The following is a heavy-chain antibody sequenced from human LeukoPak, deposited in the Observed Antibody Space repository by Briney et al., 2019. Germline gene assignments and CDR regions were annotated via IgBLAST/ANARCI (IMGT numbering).Heavy chain of an antibody. CDR1: GFTFSSYG. CDR3: ARLRYYAVDV. CDR2: ISSGSSSR. V-gene: IGHV3-48*01. Sequence: GRSLRLSCAASGFTFSSYGMHWVRQAPGKGLEWVSYISSGSSSRYYADSVKGRFTISRDNAKNSLYLQMNSLRAEDTAVYFCARLRYYAVDVWGQGTTVIVSS. J-gene: IGHJ6*02.